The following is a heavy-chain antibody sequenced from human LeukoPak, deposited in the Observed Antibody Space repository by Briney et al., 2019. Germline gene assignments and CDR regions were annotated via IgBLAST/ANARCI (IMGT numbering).Heavy chain of an antibody. CDR2: IYHSGST. D-gene: IGHD3-10*01. V-gene: IGHV4-38-2*02. CDR1: GYSISSGYY. Sequence: SETLSLTCTVSGYSISSGYYWGWIRQPPGKGLEWIGSIYHSGSTYYNPSLKSRVTISVDTSKNQFSLKLSSVTAADTAVYYCAREPQLLWFGELFYFDYWGQGTLVTVSS. CDR3: AREPQLLWFGELFYFDY. J-gene: IGHJ4*02.